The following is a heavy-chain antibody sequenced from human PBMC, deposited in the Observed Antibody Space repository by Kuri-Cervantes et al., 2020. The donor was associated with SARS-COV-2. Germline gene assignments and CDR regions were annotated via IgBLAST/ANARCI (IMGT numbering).Heavy chain of an antibody. Sequence: SETLSLTCAVSGGSIGSSNWWSWVRQPPGKGLEWIGEIHRTGTTNYNPPLESRVTISVDRSKNQFSLTLRSVTAADTAVYYCAFNYGTGSYFYWGQGTLVTVSS. CDR2: IHRTGTT. CDR1: GGSIGSSNW. V-gene: IGHV4-4*02. J-gene: IGHJ4*02. D-gene: IGHD3-10*01. CDR3: AFNYGTGSYFY.